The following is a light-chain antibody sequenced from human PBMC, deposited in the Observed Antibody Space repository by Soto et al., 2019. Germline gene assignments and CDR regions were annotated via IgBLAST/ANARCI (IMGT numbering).Light chain of an antibody. V-gene: IGLV2-14*03. CDR2: DVT. Sequence: QSALTQPASVSGSPGQSITISCTGTSSDVDAYNFVSWYQQHPGKAPKLMIYDVTNRPSGVSSRFSGSKSGNTASLAISGLQAEDEADYYCSSYTTSNTLVFGGGTKLTVL. CDR3: SSYTTSNTLV. J-gene: IGLJ2*01. CDR1: SSDVDAYNF.